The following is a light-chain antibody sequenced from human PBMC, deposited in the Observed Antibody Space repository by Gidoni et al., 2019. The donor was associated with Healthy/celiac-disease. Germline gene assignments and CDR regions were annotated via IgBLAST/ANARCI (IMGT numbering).Light chain of an antibody. CDR2: DAS. CDR3: QQRSNWPPWT. CDR1: QSVSSY. Sequence: EIVLPQSPATLSLSPGERATLSCRASQSVSSYLAWYQQKPGQAPRLLIYDASNRATGIPARFSGSGSGTDFTLTISNLEPEDFAVYYCQQRSNWPPWTFGQGTKVEIK. V-gene: IGKV3-11*01. J-gene: IGKJ1*01.